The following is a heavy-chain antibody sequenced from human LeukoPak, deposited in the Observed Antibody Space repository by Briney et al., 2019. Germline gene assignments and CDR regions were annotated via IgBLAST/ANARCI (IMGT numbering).Heavy chain of an antibody. V-gene: IGHV1-3*01. D-gene: IGHD6-19*01. CDR1: GYTFTSYA. CDR2: INAGTGNT. Sequence: ASVKLSCKASGYTFTSYALHWMRQAPGQRLEWMGWINAGTGNTKYSQEFQGRVTITRDTSATTAYMELSSLRSEDTAVYYCAREVAVAGFDYWGQGTLVTVSS. J-gene: IGHJ4*02. CDR3: AREVAVAGFDY.